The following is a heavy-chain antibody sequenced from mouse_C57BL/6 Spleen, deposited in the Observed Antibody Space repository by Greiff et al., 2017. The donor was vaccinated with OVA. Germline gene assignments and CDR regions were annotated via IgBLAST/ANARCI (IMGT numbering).Heavy chain of an antibody. J-gene: IGHJ2*01. V-gene: IGHV7-3*01. CDR3: ASSSSHYVLDY. D-gene: IGHD2-5*01. CDR2: IRNKATGYTT. CDR1: GFTFPDYY. Sequence: EVKLMESGGGLVQPGGSLSLSCAASGFTFPDYYMSWVRQPPGKALEWLGFIRNKATGYTTESSASVKGRFTISRDNSQSILYLQMNALRAEDSATDYCASSSSHYVLDYWGQGTTLTVSS.